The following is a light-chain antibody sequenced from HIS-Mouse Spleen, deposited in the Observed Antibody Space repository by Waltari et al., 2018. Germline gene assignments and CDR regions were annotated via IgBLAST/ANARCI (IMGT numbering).Light chain of an antibody. CDR2: AAS. V-gene: IGKV1-9*01. CDR1: QGISSY. CDR3: QQLNSYPPT. Sequence: QLTQSPSFLSASLGDKVTITCRASQGISSYLAWYQQKPGKAPKLLIYAASTLQSGVPSRFSGSGSGTEFTLTISSLQPEDFATYYCQQLNSYPPTFGQGTKVEIK. J-gene: IGKJ1*01.